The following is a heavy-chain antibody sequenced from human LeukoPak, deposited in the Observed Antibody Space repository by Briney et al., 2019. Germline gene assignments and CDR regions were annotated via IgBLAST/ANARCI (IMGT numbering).Heavy chain of an antibody. V-gene: IGHV3-21*01. CDR2: ISISSSYI. CDR3: ARDIYYDSSGYYVY. CDR1: GFTFSNYN. J-gene: IGHJ4*02. Sequence: GGSLRLSCAASGFTFSNYNMNWVRQAPGKGLEWVSSISISSSYIYYADSVKGRFTMSRDNAKNSLYLQVNSLRAEDTAVYYCARDIYYDSSGYYVYWGQGTLVTVSS. D-gene: IGHD3-22*01.